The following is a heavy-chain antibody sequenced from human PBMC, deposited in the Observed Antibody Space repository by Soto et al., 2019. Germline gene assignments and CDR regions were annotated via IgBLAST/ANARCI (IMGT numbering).Heavy chain of an antibody. CDR2: IIPIFGTA. CDR1: GGTFSSYA. D-gene: IGHD2-2*01. Sequence: GASVKVSCKASGGTFSSYAISWVRQAPGQGLEWMGGIIPIFGTANYAQKFQGRVTITRDTSASTAYMELSSLRSEDTAVYYCAGARYCSSTSCLTNWFDPWGQGTLVTVSS. V-gene: IGHV1-69*05. CDR3: AGARYCSSTSCLTNWFDP. J-gene: IGHJ5*02.